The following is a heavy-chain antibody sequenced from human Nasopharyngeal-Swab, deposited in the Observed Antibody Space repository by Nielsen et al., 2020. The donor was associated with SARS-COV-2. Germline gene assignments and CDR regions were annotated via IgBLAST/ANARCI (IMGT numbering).Heavy chain of an antibody. CDR2: IYTSGST. V-gene: IGHV4-61*02. Sequence: SETLSLTCTVSGGSISSGSYYWSWIRQPAGKGLEWIGRIYTSGSTNYNPSLKSRVTISVDTSKNQFSLKLSSVTAADTAVYYCARAVEAYYYYGMDVWGQGTTVTVSS. CDR1: GGSISSGSYY. J-gene: IGHJ6*02. D-gene: IGHD5-24*01. CDR3: ARAVEAYYYYGMDV.